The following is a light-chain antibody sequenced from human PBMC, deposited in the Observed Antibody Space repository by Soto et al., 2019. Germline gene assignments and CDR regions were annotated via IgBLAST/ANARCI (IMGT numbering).Light chain of an antibody. Sequence: EIVLTQSPGTLSLSPGDRATLSCRASQSVSSSYLAWYQQKPGQAPSLLIYGASNRATGIPDRFSGGGSGTDFTLTISRLEPEEFAVYYCQQYGKSAMFTFGEGTKLEIK. CDR3: QQYGKSAMFT. J-gene: IGKJ2*01. V-gene: IGKV3-20*01. CDR2: GAS. CDR1: QSVSSSY.